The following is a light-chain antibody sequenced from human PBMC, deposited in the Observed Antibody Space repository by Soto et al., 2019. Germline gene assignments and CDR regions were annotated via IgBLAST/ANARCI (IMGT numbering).Light chain of an antibody. CDR3: SSSTSSSKIV. Sequence: QSALTQPASVSGSPGQSITISCTGTSSDVGGYNYVSWYQQHPGKAPKLMIYDVSNRPSGVSNRFSGSKSGNTASLTISGLQAADEADYYCSSSTSSSKIVFGGGTKLTVL. J-gene: IGLJ2*01. V-gene: IGLV2-14*01. CDR2: DVS. CDR1: SSDVGGYNY.